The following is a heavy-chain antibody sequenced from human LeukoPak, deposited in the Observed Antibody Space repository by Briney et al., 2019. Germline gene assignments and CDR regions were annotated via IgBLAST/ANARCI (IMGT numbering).Heavy chain of an antibody. CDR3: VRVYSSGWYNWFDP. CDR2: INTDGSST. CDR1: GFTFSTYW. V-gene: IGHV3-74*01. Sequence: GGSLRLSCAASGFTFSTYWMHWVRQAPGKGLVWVSRINTDGSSTSYADSVKGRFTIPRDNAKNTLYLQMNSLRAEDTAVYYCVRVYSSGWYNWFDPWGQGTLVTVSS. D-gene: IGHD6-19*01. J-gene: IGHJ5*02.